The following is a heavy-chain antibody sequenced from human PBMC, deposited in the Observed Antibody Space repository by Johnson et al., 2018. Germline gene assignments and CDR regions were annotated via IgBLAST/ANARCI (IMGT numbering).Heavy chain of an antibody. V-gene: IGHV3-30*03. CDR1: GFTFSSKG. CDR3: AIGRDSSSWWVAEYFQH. CDR2: ISYDGSNQ. Sequence: QLVQSGGGVVQPGRSLRLSCAASGFTFSSKGMHWVRQAPGKGLEWVSIISYDGSNQYYADSVKGRFTISRDNSKNTLYLQMNSLGAEDTAVYYCAIGRDSSSWWVAEYFQHWGQGTLVTVSS. J-gene: IGHJ1*01. D-gene: IGHD6-13*01.